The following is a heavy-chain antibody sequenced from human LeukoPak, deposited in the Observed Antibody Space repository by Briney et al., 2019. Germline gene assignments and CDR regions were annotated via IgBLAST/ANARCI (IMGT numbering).Heavy chain of an antibody. Sequence: SETLSLTCTVSGGSISSGDYYWSWIRQPPGKGLEWIGYIYYSGSTYYNPSLKSRVTISIQTSKNQFSLKLTSVTAADTAVYYCAGDYGDLLTGIRFDTWGQGTLVTVSS. CDR3: AGDYGDLLTGIRFDT. V-gene: IGHV4-30-4*01. J-gene: IGHJ5*02. CDR1: GGSISSGDYY. D-gene: IGHD4-17*01. CDR2: IYYSGST.